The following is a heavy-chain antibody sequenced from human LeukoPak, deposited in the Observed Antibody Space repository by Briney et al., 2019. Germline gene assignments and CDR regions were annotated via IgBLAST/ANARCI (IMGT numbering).Heavy chain of an antibody. CDR1: GYSFTSYW. CDR3: ARQIWPGGSSDAFDI. Sequence: GESLKISCKGSGYSFTSYWIGWVRQMPGKGLEWMGIIYPGDSDTRYSPSFQGQVTISADKSISTAYLQWSSLKASDTAMYYCARQIWPGGSSDAFDIWGQGTMVTVSS. J-gene: IGHJ3*02. CDR2: IYPGDSDT. D-gene: IGHD2-15*01. V-gene: IGHV5-51*01.